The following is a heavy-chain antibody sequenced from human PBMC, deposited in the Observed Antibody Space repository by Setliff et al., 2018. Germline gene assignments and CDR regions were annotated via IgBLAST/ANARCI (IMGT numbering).Heavy chain of an antibody. J-gene: IGHJ4*02. CDR2: IDPEYGKT. V-gene: IGHV1-69-2*01. Sequence: GASVKVSCKASGYTFTDDYMYWVKQAPGKGCEWMGRIDPEYGKTVYAEKFQGRVIISANTSTDTVYLEIDSLRSEDTAVYYCAFRRGYIHGLDNWGQGTLVTVSS. CDR3: AFRRGYIHGLDN. CDR1: GYTFTDDY. D-gene: IGHD5-18*01.